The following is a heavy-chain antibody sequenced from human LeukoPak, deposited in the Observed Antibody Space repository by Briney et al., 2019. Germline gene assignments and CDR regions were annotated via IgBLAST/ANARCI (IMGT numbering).Heavy chain of an antibody. CDR1: GYTFTNYY. CDR2: INPSSGST. J-gene: IGHJ3*02. D-gene: IGHD3-22*01. V-gene: IGHV1-46*01. Sequence: ASVKVSCKASGYTFTNYYIHWVRQAPGQGLEWMGIINPSSGSTNYAQEFQGRVTMTRDTSTSTVYMDLTRLRSEDTAVYYCARVRSSGYYYKAFDIWGQGTMVTVSS. CDR3: ARVRSSGYYYKAFDI.